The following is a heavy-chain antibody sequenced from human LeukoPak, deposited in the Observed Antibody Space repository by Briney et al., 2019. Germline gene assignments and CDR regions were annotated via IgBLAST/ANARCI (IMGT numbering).Heavy chain of an antibody. Sequence: PGGSLRLSCAASGFTFSSYEMNWARQAPGKGLEWVSAISGSGKNTYYADSVKGRFAISRDNSKNTLFLQMDSLRAEDTAIYYCAKEPYSTWGQGTMVTVSS. D-gene: IGHD2/OR15-2a*01. V-gene: IGHV3-23*01. CDR1: GFTFSSYE. J-gene: IGHJ3*01. CDR2: ISGSGKNT. CDR3: AKEPYST.